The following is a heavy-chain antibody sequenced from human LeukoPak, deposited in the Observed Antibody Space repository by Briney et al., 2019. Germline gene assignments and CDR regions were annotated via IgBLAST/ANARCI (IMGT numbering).Heavy chain of an antibody. J-gene: IGHJ5*02. CDR2: IHYTGTT. D-gene: IGHD3-3*01. CDR1: GGSISSYY. CDR3: ARLRFLEWLFPWFDP. V-gene: IGHV4-59*08. Sequence: SETLSLTCTVSGGSISSYYWSWIRQPPGKGLEWIGYIHYTGTTRYNPSPKRRITISVDTPKNQFSLKLSSVTATDTAVYYCARLRFLEWLFPWFDPWGQGTLVTVSS.